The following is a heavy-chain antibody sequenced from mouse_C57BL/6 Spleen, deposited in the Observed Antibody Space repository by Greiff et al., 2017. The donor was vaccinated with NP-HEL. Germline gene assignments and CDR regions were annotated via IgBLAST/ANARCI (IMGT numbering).Heavy chain of an antibody. D-gene: IGHD1-1*01. CDR3: ARCEDYYGSSSDY. J-gene: IGHJ2*01. V-gene: IGHV1-80*01. CDR2: IYPGDGDT. Sequence: QVQLQQSGAELVKPGASVKISCKASGYAFSSYWMNWVKQRPGKGLEWIGQIYPGDGDTNYNGKFKGKATLTADKSSSTAYMQLSSLTSEDSAVYFCARCEDYYGSSSDYWGQGTTLTVSS. CDR1: GYAFSSYW.